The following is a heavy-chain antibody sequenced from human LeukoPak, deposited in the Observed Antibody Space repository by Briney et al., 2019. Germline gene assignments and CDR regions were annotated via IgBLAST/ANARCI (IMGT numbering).Heavy chain of an antibody. CDR3: ARTYGSTKIGWFDP. D-gene: IGHD3-16*01. CDR2: IIPIFGTA. Sequence: VASVKVSCKASGGTFSSYAISWVRQAPGQGLEWMGGIIPIFGTANYAQKFQGRVTITTDESTSTAYMELSSLRSEDTAVYYCARTYGSTKIGWFDPWGQGTLVTVSS. V-gene: IGHV1-69*05. CDR1: GGTFSSYA. J-gene: IGHJ5*02.